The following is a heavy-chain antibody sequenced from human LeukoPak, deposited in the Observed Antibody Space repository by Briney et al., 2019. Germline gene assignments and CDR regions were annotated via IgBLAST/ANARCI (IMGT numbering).Heavy chain of an antibody. J-gene: IGHJ4*02. CDR2: INHSGST. CDR1: GGAFSGYY. V-gene: IGHV4-34*01. D-gene: IGHD1-26*01. Sequence: SETLSLTCAVYGGAFSGYYCSWVRQPPGKGLEWIGEINHSGSTNYNPSLTSRVTISVDTSKNQFSLKLSSVTAADTAVYYCARHRSGSYSGWGQGTLVTVSS. CDR3: ARHRSGSYSG.